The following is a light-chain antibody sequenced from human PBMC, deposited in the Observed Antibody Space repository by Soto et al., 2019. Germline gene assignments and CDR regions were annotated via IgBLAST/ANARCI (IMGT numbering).Light chain of an antibody. CDR1: QSISNW. CDR2: RAS. CDR3: QQYNSYSHT. V-gene: IGKV1-5*03. Sequence: DIQMTQSPSTLSASVGDRVTITCRASQSISNWLAWYQQKPGKAPKLLIYRASALESGVPSRFSSSGSGTEFPLTISSLQPDDFATYYCQQYNSYSHTFGQGTKVEIK. J-gene: IGKJ2*01.